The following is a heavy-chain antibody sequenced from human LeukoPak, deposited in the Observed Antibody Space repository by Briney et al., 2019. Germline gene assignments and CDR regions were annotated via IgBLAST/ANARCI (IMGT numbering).Heavy chain of an antibody. D-gene: IGHD5-18*01. V-gene: IGHV3-53*01. CDR2: IYSGGST. CDR3: AKETQTATLVDY. J-gene: IGHJ4*02. Sequence: GGSLRLSCAASGFTVSSNYMSWVRQAPGKGLEWVSVIYSGGSTYYADSVKGRFTISRDNSKNTLYLQMNSLRAEDTAVYYCAKETQTATLVDYWGQGTLVTVSS. CDR1: GFTVSSNY.